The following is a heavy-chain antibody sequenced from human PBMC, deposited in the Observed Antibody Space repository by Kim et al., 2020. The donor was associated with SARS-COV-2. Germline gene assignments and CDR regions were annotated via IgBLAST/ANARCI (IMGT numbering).Heavy chain of an antibody. CDR3: ARRGESSGSYHY. CDR2: ISYDGSNK. D-gene: IGHD3-10*01. CDR1: GFTFSSYG. Sequence: GGSLRLSCAASGFTFSSYGMHWVRQAPGKGLEWVAVISYDGSNKYYADSVKGRFTISRDNSKNTLYLQMNSLRAEDTAVYYCARRGESSGSYHYWGQGTLVTVSS. V-gene: IGHV3-33*05. J-gene: IGHJ4*02.